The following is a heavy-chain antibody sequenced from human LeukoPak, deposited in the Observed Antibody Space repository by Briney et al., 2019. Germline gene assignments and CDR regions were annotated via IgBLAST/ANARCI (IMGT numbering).Heavy chain of an antibody. J-gene: IGHJ6*04. CDR3: ARVGIAAADYGMDV. Sequence: SGGSLRLSCAASGFTFSDYYMSWIRQAPGKGLEWVSYISSSSSYTNYADSVKGRFTISRDNAKNSLYLQMNSLRAEDTAVYYRARVGIAAADYGMDVWGKGTTVTVSS. V-gene: IGHV3-11*06. D-gene: IGHD6-13*01. CDR2: ISSSSSYT. CDR1: GFTFSDYY.